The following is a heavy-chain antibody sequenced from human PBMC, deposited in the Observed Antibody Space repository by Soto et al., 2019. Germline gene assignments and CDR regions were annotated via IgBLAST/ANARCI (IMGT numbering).Heavy chain of an antibody. CDR1: GGSISSGGYY. CDR2: IYYSGST. D-gene: IGHD2-15*01. Sequence: QVQLQESGPGLVKPSQTLSLTCTVSGGSISSGGYYWSWIRQHPGKGLEWIGYIYYSGSTYYNPSHQRRVTISVDTSKTRFSLKLSSVTAADTAVYYCARDTPRPYCSGGSCYAGHDAFDIWGQGTMVTVSS. J-gene: IGHJ3*02. V-gene: IGHV4-31*03. CDR3: ARDTPRPYCSGGSCYAGHDAFDI.